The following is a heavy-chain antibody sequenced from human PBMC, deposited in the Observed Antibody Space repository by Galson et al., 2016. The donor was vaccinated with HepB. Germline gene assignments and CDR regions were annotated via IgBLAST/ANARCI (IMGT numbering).Heavy chain of an antibody. CDR2: IYHTETT. CDR3: ARAAVVPGARMVFDP. Sequence: SETLSLTCTVSGASINDSTWWTWVRQAPGRGLEWIGEIYHTETTNNNPFLSSRFTLSIDKSRNQFSLNLTSATAADTAVDYFARAAVVPGARMVFDPWGQGTMVTGSS. CDR1: GASINDSTW. V-gene: IGHV4-4*02. J-gene: IGHJ3*01. D-gene: IGHD2-2*01.